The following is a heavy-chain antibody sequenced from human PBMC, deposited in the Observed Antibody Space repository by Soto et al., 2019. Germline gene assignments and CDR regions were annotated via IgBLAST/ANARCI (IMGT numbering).Heavy chain of an antibody. D-gene: IGHD3-3*01. CDR3: ARRFLEWIPNNWLDP. J-gene: IGHJ5*02. CDR2: IYYSGST. CDR1: GGSISSGDYY. Sequence: QVQLQESGPGLVKPSQTLSLTCTVSGGSISSGDYYWSWIRQPPGKGLEWIGYIYYSGSTYYNPSLKSPVTISVETFKNQFSMKLRSVTAADTALYYCARRFLEWIPNNWLDPWGQGTLVTVSS. V-gene: IGHV4-30-4*01.